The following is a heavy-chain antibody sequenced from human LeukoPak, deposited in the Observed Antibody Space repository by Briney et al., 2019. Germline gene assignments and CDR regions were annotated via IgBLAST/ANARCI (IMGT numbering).Heavy chain of an antibody. CDR1: GFIFSTYP. V-gene: IGHV3-23*01. CDR3: AKENPVGGTNYFDY. CDR2: ITGSGDST. J-gene: IGHJ4*02. D-gene: IGHD1-26*01. Sequence: GGSLRLSCAASGFIFSTYPMSWVRQAPGKGLEWVSAITGSGDSTFYADSVKGRCTISGDNSKNTLSLQMNTLRAEDTAVYYCAKENPVGGTNYFDYWGQGTLVTVSS.